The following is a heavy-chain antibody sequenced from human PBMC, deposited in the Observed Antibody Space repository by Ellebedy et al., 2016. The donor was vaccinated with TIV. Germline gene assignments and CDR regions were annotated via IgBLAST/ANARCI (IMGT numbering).Heavy chain of an antibody. CDR3: ARGRGTVTTFWFDP. Sequence: GESLKISCAASGFTFSNYWVTWVRQAPGMGLQWVANIKQDGSEKYYVDSVKGRFTISRDNAKNSLYLQMNSLRAEDTAVYYCARGRGTVTTFWFDPWGQGTLVTVSS. V-gene: IGHV3-7*03. CDR1: GFTFSNYW. CDR2: IKQDGSEK. J-gene: IGHJ5*02. D-gene: IGHD4-17*01.